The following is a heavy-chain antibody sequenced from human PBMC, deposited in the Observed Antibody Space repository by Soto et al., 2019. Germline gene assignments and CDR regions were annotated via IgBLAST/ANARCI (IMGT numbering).Heavy chain of an antibody. CDR1: GGSISSGDYY. D-gene: IGHD2-2*01. CDR2: IYYSGST. V-gene: IGHV4-30-4*01. Sequence: SETLSLTCTVSGGSISSGDYYWSWIRQPPGKGLEWIGYIYYSGSTYYNPSLKSRVTISVDTSKNQFSLKLSSVTAADTAVYYCARAFRCSSTSCYPGDWFDPWGQGTLVTVS. CDR3: ARAFRCSSTSCYPGDWFDP. J-gene: IGHJ5*02.